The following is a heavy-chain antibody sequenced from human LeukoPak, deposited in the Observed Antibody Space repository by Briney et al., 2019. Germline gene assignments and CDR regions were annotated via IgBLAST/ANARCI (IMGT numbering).Heavy chain of an antibody. CDR3: ARDPPDSSSPNAFDY. D-gene: IGHD6-6*01. J-gene: IGHJ4*02. CDR1: GYTFTSYG. Sequence: ASVKVSCKASGYTFTSYGISWVRQAPGQGLEWMGWISAYNGNTNYAQKLQGRVTMTTDTSTSTAYMELRSPRSDDTAVYYCARDPPDSSSPNAFDYWGQGTLVTVSS. CDR2: ISAYNGNT. V-gene: IGHV1-18*01.